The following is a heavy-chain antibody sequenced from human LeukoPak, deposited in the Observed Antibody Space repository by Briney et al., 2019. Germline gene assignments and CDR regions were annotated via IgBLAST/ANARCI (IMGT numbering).Heavy chain of an antibody. J-gene: IGHJ5*02. CDR1: GASISSYY. D-gene: IGHD4-17*01. V-gene: IGHV4-59*01. CDR3: ASWGTTVTTSGGFDP. CDR2: IYYSGST. Sequence: SETLSLTCTVSGASISSYYWSWIRQPPGKGLEWIGYIYYSGSTNYNPSLKSRVTISVDTSKNQFSLKLSSVTAADTAVYYCASWGTTVTTSGGFDPWGQGTLVTVSS.